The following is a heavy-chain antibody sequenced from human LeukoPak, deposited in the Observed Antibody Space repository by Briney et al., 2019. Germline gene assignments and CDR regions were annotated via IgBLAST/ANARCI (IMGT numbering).Heavy chain of an antibody. CDR1: GGSISSGDYS. V-gene: IGHV4-30-2*01. Sequence: SETLSLTCAVSGGSISSGDYSWNWIRQPPGKGLEWIGYIYHSGSTYYNPSLKSRVTISVDRSKNQFSLNLSSVTAADTAVYYCARVRGEYYGSGSYRAYYYYGMDVWGKGTRSQSPQ. D-gene: IGHD3-10*01. CDR2: IYHSGST. J-gene: IGHJ6*04. CDR3: ARVRGEYYGSGSYRAYYYYGMDV.